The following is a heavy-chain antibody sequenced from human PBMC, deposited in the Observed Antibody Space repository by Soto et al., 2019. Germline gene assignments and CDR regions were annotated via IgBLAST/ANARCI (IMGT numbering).Heavy chain of an antibody. V-gene: IGHV3-23*01. D-gene: IGHD4-17*01. Sequence: EVQLLESGGGLVQPGGSLRLSCAASGITFSTYAMSWVRQAPGKGLEWVSTLGSNGTNKQYADFVKGRFTISRDNSKSTLSLQMNSLRAEDTAVYYCAADYLRHNSLNGYYYSYGMDVWGQGTMVTVSS. CDR1: GITFSTYA. CDR2: LGSNGTNK. J-gene: IGHJ6*02. CDR3: AADYLRHNSLNGYYYSYGMDV.